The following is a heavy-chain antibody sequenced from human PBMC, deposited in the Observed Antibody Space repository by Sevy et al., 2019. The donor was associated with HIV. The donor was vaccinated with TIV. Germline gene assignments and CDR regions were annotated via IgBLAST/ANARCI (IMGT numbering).Heavy chain of an antibody. CDR3: ARAPRCSGGSCYDAFDI. Sequence: ASVKVSCKASGYTFTGYYMYWVRQAPGQGLEWMGWINPNSGGTNYAQKFQGRVTMTRDTSISTAYMELSRLRSDDTAVYYCARAPRCSGGSCYDAFDIWGQGTMVTVSS. D-gene: IGHD2-15*01. CDR2: INPNSGGT. CDR1: GYTFTGYY. V-gene: IGHV1-2*02. J-gene: IGHJ3*02.